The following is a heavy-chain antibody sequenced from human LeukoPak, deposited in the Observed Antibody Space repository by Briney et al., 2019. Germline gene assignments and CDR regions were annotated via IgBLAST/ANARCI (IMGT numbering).Heavy chain of an antibody. J-gene: IGHJ4*02. D-gene: IGHD3-10*01. CDR3: AKTFGRGPQEDY. CDR2: IDSDGSNT. CDR1: GFSISGYW. V-gene: IGHV3-74*01. Sequence: SGGSLRLSCAASGFSISGYWMHWVRQAPGKGLVWVSRIDSDGSNTAYADSVKGRFTISRDNAKNTLYLQMNSLRAEDTAVYYCAKTFGRGPQEDYWGQGTLVTVSS.